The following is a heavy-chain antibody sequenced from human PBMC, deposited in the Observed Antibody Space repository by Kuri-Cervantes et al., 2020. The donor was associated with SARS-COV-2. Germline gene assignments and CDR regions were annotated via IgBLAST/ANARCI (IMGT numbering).Heavy chain of an antibody. J-gene: IGHJ3*02. D-gene: IGHD3-10*01. V-gene: IGHV4-30-4*01. CDR3: ARDRMESLLWFGVVGAFDI. CDR2: IYYSGST. Sequence: SETLSLTCTVSGGSISSGDYYWSWIRQPPGKGLEWIGYIYYSGSTYYNPSLKSRVTISVHTSKNQFSLKLSSVTAADTAVYYCARDRMESLLWFGVVGAFDIWGQGTMVTVSS. CDR1: GGSISSGDYY.